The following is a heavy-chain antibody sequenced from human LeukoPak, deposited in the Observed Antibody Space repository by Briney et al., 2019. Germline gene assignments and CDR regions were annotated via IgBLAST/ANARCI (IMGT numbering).Heavy chain of an antibody. CDR3: YSSSWDFDY. Sequence: GGSLRLSCAASGFTFSSYAMHWVRQAPGKGLEWVAVISYDGSNKYYADSVEGRFTISRDNSKNTLYLQMNSLRAEDTAVYYSYSSSWDFDYWGQGTLVTVSS. V-gene: IGHV3-30-3*01. CDR1: GFTFSSYA. J-gene: IGHJ4*02. CDR2: ISYDGSNK. D-gene: IGHD6-13*01.